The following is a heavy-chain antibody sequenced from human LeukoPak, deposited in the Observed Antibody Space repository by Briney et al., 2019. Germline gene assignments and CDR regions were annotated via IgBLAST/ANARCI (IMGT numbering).Heavy chain of an antibody. D-gene: IGHD5-18*01. CDR3: ARVDTAMVIDY. CDR1: VGTFSSYA. Sequence: SVKVSCKPSVGTFSSYAISWVRQAPGKGLEWMGRIIPILGIANYAQKFQGRVTITADKSTSTAYMELSSLRSEDTAVYYCARVDTAMVIDYWGQGTLVTVSS. CDR2: IIPILGIA. V-gene: IGHV1-69*04. J-gene: IGHJ4*02.